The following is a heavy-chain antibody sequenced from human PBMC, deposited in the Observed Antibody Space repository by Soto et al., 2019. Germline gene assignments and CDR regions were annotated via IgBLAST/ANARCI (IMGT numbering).Heavy chain of an antibody. D-gene: IGHD2-21*02. CDR3: ARARGNDWYSDY. V-gene: IGHV3-21*06. Sequence: PVGSLRLSCTPSVCSFSDYGFNCVRHSPGKWLEWVSAITHTGTNAYYADSVKGRFTISKDSADNSLILQMTSLRAEDTAVSHCARARGNDWYSDYRGQGTRVSV. CDR1: VCSFSDYG. CDR2: ITHTGTNA. J-gene: IGHJ4*02.